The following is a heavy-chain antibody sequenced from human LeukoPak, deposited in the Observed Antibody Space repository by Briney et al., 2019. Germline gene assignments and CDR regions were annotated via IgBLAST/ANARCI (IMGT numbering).Heavy chain of an antibody. CDR1: GFSVNSYY. J-gene: IGHJ3*01. CDR2: LSSGDNT. D-gene: IGHD2-2*01. Sequence: GGSLRLSCAASGFSVNSYYMSWVRQALGRGLEWVSALSSGDNTHYADSVNGRFTISRDNSKNTLYLQLNSLRAEDTAVYYCARRYCSTCPTGHAFDLWGQGTMVTVSS. CDR3: ARRYCSTCPTGHAFDL. V-gene: IGHV3-53*01.